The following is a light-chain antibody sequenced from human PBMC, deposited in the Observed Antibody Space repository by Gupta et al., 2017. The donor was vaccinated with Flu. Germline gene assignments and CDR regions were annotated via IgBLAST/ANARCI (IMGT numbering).Light chain of an antibody. J-gene: IGKJ5*01. CDR3: QQEDNLPLT. V-gene: IGKV1-33*01. CDR1: QDISNY. Sequence: DIQMTQSPSSLSASVGDRVTITCQASQDISNYLNWHQQKPGKAPKLLIYDASNSDTAVPSRFSGSASGTDFTFTISSRHPEDLATYYCQQEDNLPLTFGEGTQLEIK. CDR2: DAS.